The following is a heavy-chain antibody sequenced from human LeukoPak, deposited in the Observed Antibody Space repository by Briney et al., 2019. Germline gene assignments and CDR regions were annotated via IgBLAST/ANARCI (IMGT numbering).Heavy chain of an antibody. D-gene: IGHD3-3*01. CDR1: GVSISPYY. J-gene: IGHJ3*01. CDR2: IHTSGSN. V-gene: IGHV4-4*09. CDR3: ARLSAAVHLGAFDL. Sequence: SETLSLTCAVSGVSISPYYWAWLRQPPGKGLEWIGYIHTSGSNNQYPSLKSRVTISVDNSKNHFSLRLTSVTAADTAVYYCARLSAAVHLGAFDLWGQGTMVTVSS.